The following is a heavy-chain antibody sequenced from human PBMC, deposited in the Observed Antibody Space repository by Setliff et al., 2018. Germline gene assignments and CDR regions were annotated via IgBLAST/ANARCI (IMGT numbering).Heavy chain of an antibody. Sequence: SETLSLTCAVSGGSISSSSYYWGWIRQPPGKGLEWIGSIYYSGSTYYNPSLKSRVTMSIDTSKNQFSLKLNSVTAADMAVYYCAREQWLDPPGYYYMDVWAKGTTVTVSS. CDR2: IYYSGST. D-gene: IGHD6-19*01. CDR3: AREQWLDPPGYYYMDV. V-gene: IGHV4-39*07. J-gene: IGHJ6*03. CDR1: GGSISSSSYY.